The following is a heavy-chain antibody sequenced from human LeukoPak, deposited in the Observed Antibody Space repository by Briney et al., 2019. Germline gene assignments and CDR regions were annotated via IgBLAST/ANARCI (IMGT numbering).Heavy chain of an antibody. D-gene: IGHD6-19*01. CDR3: AREEGPGYSSGRYYFDY. CDR1: GGSISSYY. J-gene: IGHJ4*02. V-gene: IGHV4-59*01. CDR2: IYYSGST. Sequence: PSETLALPRTVSGGSISSYYWSWIRQPPGKGLEWIGYIYYSGSTNYNPSLKSRVTISVDTCKNQFSLKLSSVTAADTAVYYCAREEGPGYSSGRYYFDYWGQGTLVIVSS.